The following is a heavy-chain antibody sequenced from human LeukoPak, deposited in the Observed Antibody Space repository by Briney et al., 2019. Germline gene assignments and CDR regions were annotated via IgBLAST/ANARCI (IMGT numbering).Heavy chain of an antibody. D-gene: IGHD5-18*01. J-gene: IGHJ4*02. V-gene: IGHV3-23*01. CDR2: ISGSGGST. Sequence: GGSLRLSCAASGFTFSSYAMSWVRQAPGKGLEWVSAISGSGGSTYYADSVKGRFTISRDNSKNTLFLQMNSLRAEDTAVYYCARDQGYSYGHSFDFWGQGTLVTVS. CDR3: ARDQGYSYGHSFDF. CDR1: GFTFSSYA.